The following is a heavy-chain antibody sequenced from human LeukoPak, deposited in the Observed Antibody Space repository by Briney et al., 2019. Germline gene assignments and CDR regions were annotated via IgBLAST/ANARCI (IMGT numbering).Heavy chain of an antibody. D-gene: IGHD6-13*01. CDR3: ARVPRIEAGATGAWFDP. CDR1: GGSISSYY. V-gene: IGHV4-59*01. CDR2: IYYSGST. Sequence: PSETLSLTCTVSGGSISSYYWSWIRQPPGKGLEWIGFIYYSGSTNYNPSLKSRVTISVVTSKNQFFLNLRSVTAAHTAVYYCARVPRIEAGATGAWFDPWGQGTVVPVPS. J-gene: IGHJ5*02.